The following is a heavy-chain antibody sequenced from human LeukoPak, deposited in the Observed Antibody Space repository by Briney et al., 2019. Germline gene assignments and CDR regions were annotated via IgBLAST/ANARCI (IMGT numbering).Heavy chain of an antibody. CDR1: GFTFSSYG. CDR2: ISYDGSNK. Sequence: GGSLRLSCAASGFTFSSYGMHWVRQAPGKGLEWVAVISYDGSNKYYADSVKGRFTISRDNSKNTLYLQMNSLRAEDTAVYYCAKDRDIVVVVAATLDYWGQGTLVTVSS. D-gene: IGHD2-15*01. CDR3: AKDRDIVVVVAATLDY. V-gene: IGHV3-30*18. J-gene: IGHJ4*02.